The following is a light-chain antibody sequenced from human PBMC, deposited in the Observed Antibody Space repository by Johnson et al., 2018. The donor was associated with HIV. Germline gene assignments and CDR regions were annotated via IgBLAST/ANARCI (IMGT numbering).Light chain of an antibody. J-gene: IGLJ1*01. CDR1: SSNIGNNY. Sequence: SVLTQPPSVSAAPGQKVTISCSGSSSNIGNNYVSWYQQLPGTAPKLLIYENNKRPSGIPDRFSGSKSGTSATLGITGLQTGDEADYYCGTWDSSLSAGVFGTRTKVTVL. CDR2: ENN. CDR3: GTWDSSLSAGV. V-gene: IGLV1-51*02.